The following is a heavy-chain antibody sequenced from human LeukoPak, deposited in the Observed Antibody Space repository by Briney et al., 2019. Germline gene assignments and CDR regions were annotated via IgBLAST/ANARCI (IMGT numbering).Heavy chain of an antibody. J-gene: IGHJ4*02. Sequence: GGSLRLSCAASGFTFSSYAMHWVRQAPGKGLEWVAVISYDGSNKYYADSVKGRFTISRDNSKNTLYLQMNSLRAEDTAVYYCARDAVVVAATPGYWGQGTLVTVSS. V-gene: IGHV3-30*04. D-gene: IGHD2-15*01. CDR1: GFTFSSYA. CDR3: ARDAVVVAATPGY. CDR2: ISYDGSNK.